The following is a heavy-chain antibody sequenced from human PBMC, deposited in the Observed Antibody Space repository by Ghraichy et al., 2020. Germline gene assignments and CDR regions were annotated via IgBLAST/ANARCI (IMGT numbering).Heavy chain of an antibody. CDR2: IKQDGSEK. CDR1: GFTFSSYW. D-gene: IGHD3-10*01. Sequence: GGSLRLSCAASGFTFSSYWMSWVRQAPGKGLEWVANIKQDGSEKYYVDFVKGRFTISRDNAKNSLYLQMNSLRAEDTAVYYCTSLSGAYGSGRYYYYGMAAWGQGTTVTVSS. J-gene: IGHJ6*02. V-gene: IGHV3-7*01. CDR3: TSLSGAYGSGRYYYYGMAA.